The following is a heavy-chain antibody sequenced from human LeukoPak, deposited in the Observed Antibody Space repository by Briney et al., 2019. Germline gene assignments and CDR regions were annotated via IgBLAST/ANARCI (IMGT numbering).Heavy chain of an antibody. Sequence: SETLSLTCTVSGGSISSYYWSWIRQPAGKGLEWIGRIYTSGTTHYNPSLKSRVTISVDTSKNQFSLKLSSVTAADTAVYYCARGGYSYDNWFDPWGQGTLVTVSS. D-gene: IGHD5-18*01. J-gene: IGHJ5*02. V-gene: IGHV4-4*07. CDR1: GGSISSYY. CDR3: ARGGYSYDNWFDP. CDR2: IYTSGTT.